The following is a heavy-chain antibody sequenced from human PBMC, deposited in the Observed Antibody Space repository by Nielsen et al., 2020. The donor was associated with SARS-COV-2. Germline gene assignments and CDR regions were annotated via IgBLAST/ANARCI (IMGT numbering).Heavy chain of an antibody. V-gene: IGHV1-2*05. Sequence: ASVNVSCKASGYTFTGYYMHWVRQAPGQGLEWMGRINPNSGGTNYAQKFQGRVTMTRDTSISTAYMELSRLRSDDTVVYYCAREQLRATGMDVWGQGTTVTVSS. J-gene: IGHJ6*02. CDR2: INPNSGGT. D-gene: IGHD3-10*01. CDR3: AREQLRATGMDV. CDR1: GYTFTGYY.